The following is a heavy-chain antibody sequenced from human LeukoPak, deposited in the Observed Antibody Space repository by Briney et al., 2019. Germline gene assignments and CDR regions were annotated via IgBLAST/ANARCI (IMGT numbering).Heavy chain of an antibody. Sequence: SVKVSCKASGGTFSSYAISWVRQAPGQGLEWMGGIIPIFGTANYAQKFQGRVTITTDESTSTAYMELSSLRSEDAAVYYCAAVQGWSNWFDPWGQGTLVTVSS. D-gene: IGHD6-19*01. V-gene: IGHV1-69*05. CDR2: IIPIFGTA. J-gene: IGHJ5*02. CDR1: GGTFSSYA. CDR3: AAVQGWSNWFDP.